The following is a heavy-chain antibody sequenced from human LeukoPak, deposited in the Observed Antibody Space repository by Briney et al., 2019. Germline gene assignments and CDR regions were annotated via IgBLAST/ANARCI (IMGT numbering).Heavy chain of an antibody. D-gene: IGHD4-23*01. CDR1: GFIFSRSW. Sequence: GGSLRLSCVASGFIFSRSWMHWVRQTPGKGLVWVSRINTDASVTTYADSVKGRFTISRGNAKNTVWLQMNSLRAEDTAVYYCARGVNGNSEYWGQGSLVTVSS. J-gene: IGHJ4*02. V-gene: IGHV3-74*01. CDR3: ARGVNGNSEY. CDR2: INTDASVT.